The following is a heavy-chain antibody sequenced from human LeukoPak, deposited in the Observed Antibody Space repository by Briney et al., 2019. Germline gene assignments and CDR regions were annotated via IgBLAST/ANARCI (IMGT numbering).Heavy chain of an antibody. CDR1: GGSISSSNW. CDR3: AREWYSSYWPLNWFDP. CDR2: IYHSGST. Sequence: SGTLSLTCAVSGGSISSSNWWSWVRQPPGKGLEWIGEIYHSGSTNYNPSLKSRVTISVDKSKNQFSLKLSSVTAADTAVYYCAREWYSSYWPLNWFDPWGQGTLVTVSS. V-gene: IGHV4-4*02. D-gene: IGHD6-19*01. J-gene: IGHJ5*02.